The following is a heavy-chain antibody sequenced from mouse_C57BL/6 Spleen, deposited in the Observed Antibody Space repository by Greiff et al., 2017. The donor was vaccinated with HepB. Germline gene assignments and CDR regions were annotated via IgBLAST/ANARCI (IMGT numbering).Heavy chain of an antibody. CDR2: IYPGDGDT. V-gene: IGHV1-80*01. CDR3: ARSTWDYDGFAY. J-gene: IGHJ3*01. D-gene: IGHD2-4*01. Sequence: VQRVESGAELVKPGASVKISCKASGYAFSSYWMNWVKQRPGKGLEWIGQIYPGDGDTNYNGKFKGKATLTADKSSSTAYMQLSSLTSEDSAVYFCARSTWDYDGFAYWGQGTLVTVSA. CDR1: GYAFSSYW.